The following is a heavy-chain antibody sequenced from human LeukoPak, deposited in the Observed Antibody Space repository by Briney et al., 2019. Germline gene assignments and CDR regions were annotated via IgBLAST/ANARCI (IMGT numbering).Heavy chain of an antibody. J-gene: IGHJ6*02. CDR2: LSGSGGIT. CDR3: EKAHSSGWYVSDYYYYYGMDV. D-gene: IGHD6-19*01. Sequence: GGSLRLFCAASGFTFSSYARIWVREATGEGLEWVSALSGSGGITYYADSVKGQFTISRANSNNTLYLQMKRLRAEDTAVYYCEKAHSSGWYVSDYYYYYGMDVWGQGTTVTVSS. V-gene: IGHV3-23*01. CDR1: GFTFSSYA.